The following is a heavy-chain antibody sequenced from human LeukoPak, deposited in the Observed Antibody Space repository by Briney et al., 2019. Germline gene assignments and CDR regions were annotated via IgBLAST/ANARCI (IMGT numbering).Heavy chain of an antibody. D-gene: IGHD4-17*01. Sequence: GGSLRLSCAASGFTFRSYPMSWVRQAPGKGLEWVSGISGSGGSTYYADSVKGRFTISRDNSKNTLYLEMNSLRAEDTAVYYCAKDPGPYGDYVRSDYWGQGTLVTVSS. CDR3: AKDPGPYGDYVRSDY. CDR1: GFTFRSYP. J-gene: IGHJ4*02. V-gene: IGHV3-23*01. CDR2: ISGSGGST.